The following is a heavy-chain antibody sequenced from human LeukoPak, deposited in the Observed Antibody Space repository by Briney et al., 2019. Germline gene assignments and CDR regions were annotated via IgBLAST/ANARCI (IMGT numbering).Heavy chain of an antibody. CDR1: GGSISSGSYY. D-gene: IGHD3-10*01. Sequence: SQTLSLTCTVSGGSISSGSYYWSWIRQPAGKGLEWIGRIYTSGSTNYNPSLKSRVTISVDTSKNQFSLKLSSVTAADTAVYYCARDRISSHVLLGIMVRGVMPNDAFDIWGQGTMVTVSS. CDR3: ARDRISSHVLLGIMVRGVMPNDAFDI. V-gene: IGHV4-61*02. CDR2: IYTSGST. J-gene: IGHJ3*02.